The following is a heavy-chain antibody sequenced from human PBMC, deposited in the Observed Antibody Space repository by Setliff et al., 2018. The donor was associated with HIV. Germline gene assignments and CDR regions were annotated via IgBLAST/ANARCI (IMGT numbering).Heavy chain of an antibody. CDR3: AHQELGYCSGGSCPPPHAVDI. J-gene: IGHJ3*02. D-gene: IGHD2-15*01. CDR1: GFSLSTSGVA. CDR2: IYWDDDK. V-gene: IGHV2-5*02. Sequence: SGPTLVNPTQTLTLTCTFSGFSLSTSGVAVAWIRQPPGKALEWLALIYWDDDKHYSPSLKSRLTITKDTSKDQVVLTMTTMDPVDTATYYCAHQELGYCSGGSCPPPHAVDIWGQGTMVTVSS.